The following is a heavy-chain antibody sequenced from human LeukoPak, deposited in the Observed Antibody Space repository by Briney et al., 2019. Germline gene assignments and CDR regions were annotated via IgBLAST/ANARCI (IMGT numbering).Heavy chain of an antibody. CDR2: ISNSGDST. D-gene: IGHD5-18*01. Sequence: GGSLRLSCAASGFTFSSYAMSWVRQAPGKGLEWVSTISNSGDSTFYADSVKGRFTISRDNSKNTPYLQLNSLRAEDTAVYYCAKYSRHFDFWGQGTLVTVSS. CDR3: AKYSRHFDF. CDR1: GFTFSSYA. V-gene: IGHV3-23*01. J-gene: IGHJ4*02.